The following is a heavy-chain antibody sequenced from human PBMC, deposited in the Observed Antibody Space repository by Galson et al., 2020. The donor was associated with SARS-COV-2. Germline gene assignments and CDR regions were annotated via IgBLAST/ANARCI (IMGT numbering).Heavy chain of an antibody. CDR3: AKDGNGWYAGY. J-gene: IGHJ4*02. D-gene: IGHD6-19*01. CDR1: GFTFSSYA. CDR2: INGGGDYT. Sequence: GESLKISCAASGFTFSSYAMSWVRQAPEKGLEWVSVINGGGDYTYYADSVKGRFTISRDNSKNTLYLQMNSLRADDTAVYYCAKDGNGWYAGYWGQGTLVTVSS. V-gene: IGHV3-23*01.